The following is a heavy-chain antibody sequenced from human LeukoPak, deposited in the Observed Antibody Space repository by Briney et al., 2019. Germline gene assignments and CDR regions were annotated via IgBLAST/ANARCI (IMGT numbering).Heavy chain of an antibody. CDR2: INHSGST. V-gene: IGHV4-34*01. CDR1: GGSFSGYY. Sequence: PSETLSLTCAVYGGSFSGYYWSWIRQPPGKGLEWIGEINHSGSTNYNPSLKSRVTISVDTSKNQFSLKLSSVTAADTAVYYCARTNYYDSSGPSPDAFDIWGQGTMVTVSS. J-gene: IGHJ3*02. D-gene: IGHD3-22*01. CDR3: ARTNYYDSSGPSPDAFDI.